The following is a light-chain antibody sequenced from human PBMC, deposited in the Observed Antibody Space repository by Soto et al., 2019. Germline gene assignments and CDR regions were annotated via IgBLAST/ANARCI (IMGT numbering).Light chain of an antibody. CDR2: ENN. J-gene: IGLJ2*01. Sequence: QSVLTQPPSVSAAPGQKVTISCSGSSSNLGSNYVSWYQQLPGTAPKLLIYENNKRPSGIPDRFSGSKSGTSATLGITGLQTGDEADYYCGTWDSSLSAVVFGGGTKVTVL. CDR1: SSNLGSNY. V-gene: IGLV1-51*02. CDR3: GTWDSSLSAVV.